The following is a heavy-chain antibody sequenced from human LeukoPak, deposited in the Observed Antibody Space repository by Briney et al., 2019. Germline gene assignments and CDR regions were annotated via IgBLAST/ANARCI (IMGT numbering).Heavy chain of an antibody. CDR2: INHSGST. J-gene: IGHJ4*02. D-gene: IGHD6-19*01. Sequence: PSETLSLTCTVSGGSISSGGYYWSWIRQPPGKGLEWIGEINHSGSTNYNPSLKSRVTISVDTSKNQFSLKLSSVTAADTAVYYCARGSGSGWPIDYWGQGTLVTVSS. CDR3: ARGSGSGWPIDY. V-gene: IGHV4-39*07. CDR1: GGSISSGGYY.